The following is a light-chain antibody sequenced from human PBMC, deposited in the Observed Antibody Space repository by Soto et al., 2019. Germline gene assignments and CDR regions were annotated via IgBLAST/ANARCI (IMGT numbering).Light chain of an antibody. CDR3: QQSYSTPRT. Sequence: DIQMTQSPASLSASVGHRVTITCRASQTISSYLNWYQQKPGKAPKLLIYAASSLQSGVPSRFSGSGSGTDFNLTISSLQPEDFATYYCQQSYSTPRTFGQGT. CDR1: QTISSY. V-gene: IGKV1-39*01. CDR2: AAS. J-gene: IGKJ2*01.